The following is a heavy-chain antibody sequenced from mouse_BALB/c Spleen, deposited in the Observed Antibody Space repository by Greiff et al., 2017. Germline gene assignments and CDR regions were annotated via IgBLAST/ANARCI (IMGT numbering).Heavy chain of an antibody. CDR2: IWAGGST. Sequence: MKVVESGPGLVAPSQSLSITCTVSGFSLTSYGVHWVRQPPGKGLEWLGVIWAGGSTNYNSALMSRLSISKDNSKSQVFLKMNSLQTDDTAMYYCARDPKFYGSSHWYFDVWGAGTTVTVSS. J-gene: IGHJ1*01. D-gene: IGHD1-1*01. CDR1: GFSLTSYG. CDR3: ARDPKFYGSSHWYFDV. V-gene: IGHV2-9*02.